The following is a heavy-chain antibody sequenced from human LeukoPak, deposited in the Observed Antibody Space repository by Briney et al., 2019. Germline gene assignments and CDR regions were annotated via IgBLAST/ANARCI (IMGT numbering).Heavy chain of an antibody. Sequence: GGSLRLSCASSGFTFSNYAMSLVRPAPGKGLELVSAISGSGGSTYYGDSVKGRFTICRDNSKNTLYLQMNSLRAEDTAVYYCAKDRVGYCSGGSCYSEAYWFDPWGQGTLVTVSS. J-gene: IGHJ5*02. V-gene: IGHV3-23*01. D-gene: IGHD2-15*01. CDR2: ISGSGGST. CDR3: AKDRVGYCSGGSCYSEAYWFDP. CDR1: GFTFSNYA.